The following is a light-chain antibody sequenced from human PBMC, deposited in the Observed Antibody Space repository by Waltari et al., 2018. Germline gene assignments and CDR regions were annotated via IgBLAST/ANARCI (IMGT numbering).Light chain of an antibody. CDR3: QVWEGSSDHYV. Sequence: SYVLTQPASVSVAPGKTASITWGGNNIGAQTVHWYQLRPGQSPVLVVHDASDRPSGIPERFSGSNSGNPATLTISGVEVGDEGDYYCQVWEGSSDHYVFGTGTAVSV. CDR2: DAS. J-gene: IGLJ1*01. V-gene: IGLV3-21*03. CDR1: NIGAQT.